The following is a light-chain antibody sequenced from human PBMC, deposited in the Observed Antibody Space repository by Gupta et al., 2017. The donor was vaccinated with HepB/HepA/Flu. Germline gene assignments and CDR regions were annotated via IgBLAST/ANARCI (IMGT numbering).Light chain of an antibody. J-gene: IGLJ1*01. CDR2: NDN. V-gene: IGLV1-47*02. CDR1: RTNTANDN. CDR3: VGWDDSLSGYV. Sequence: PVLTQPPSAAGIPGQRVTISCSGSRTNTANDNAYWYQQLAGTAPKLLIYNDNQRPSGVPDRFSGSKSGTTASLAISGLRSEDEADYYCVGWDDSLSGYVFGAGTKVTGL.